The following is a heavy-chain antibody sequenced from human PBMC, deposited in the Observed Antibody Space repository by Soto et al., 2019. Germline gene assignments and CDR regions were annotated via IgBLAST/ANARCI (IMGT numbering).Heavy chain of an antibody. CDR1: GYPVTAYY. CDR2: INPATGAA. D-gene: IGHD3-3*01. J-gene: IGHJ3*02. V-gene: IGHV1-2*02. CDR3: ARGGGVGVAGSAAFDM. Sequence: QLHLVQSGAVVKKPGASVTVSCSASGYPVTAYYMHWVRQAPGRGLEWMGGINPATGAAKYTQTFQGRVTMTRGSSTSTVFMERSGLTSEDTAVFYCARGGGVGVAGSAAFDMWGQGTLVTVSS.